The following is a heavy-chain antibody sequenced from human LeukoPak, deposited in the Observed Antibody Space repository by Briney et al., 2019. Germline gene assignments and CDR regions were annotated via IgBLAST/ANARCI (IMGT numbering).Heavy chain of an antibody. V-gene: IGHV3-66*01. CDR3: ARILGRTYSYALDY. D-gene: IGHD2-2*01. CDR2: IYTDGRT. Sequence: GGSLRLSCAAPGFSVSDNYMSWVRQAPGRGLEWISLIYTDGRTYSADSVKGRLTLFKDTSANTLYLQMSSLRAEDTAIYYCARILGRTYSYALDYWGQGALVTVSS. J-gene: IGHJ4*02. CDR1: GFSVSDNY.